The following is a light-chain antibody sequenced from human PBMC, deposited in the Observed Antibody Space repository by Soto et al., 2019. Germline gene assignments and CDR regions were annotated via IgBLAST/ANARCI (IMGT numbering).Light chain of an antibody. CDR3: QQYNSQYT. V-gene: IGKV1-5*03. CDR1: QSISSW. CDR2: KAS. Sequence: DLQMTQSPSTLSASVGDRVTITCRASQSISSWLAWYQQKPGKAPKLLIYKASSLESGVPSRFSGSGSGTEFTLTISSLQPGDFATYYCQQYNSQYTFGQGTKLEIK. J-gene: IGKJ2*01.